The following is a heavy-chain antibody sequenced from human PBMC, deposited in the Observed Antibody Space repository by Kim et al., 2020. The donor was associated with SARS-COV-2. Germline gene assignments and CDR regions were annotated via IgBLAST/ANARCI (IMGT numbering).Heavy chain of an antibody. CDR1: GFTFGSYD. CDR3: AKGAWLDY. V-gene: IGHV3-23*01. Sequence: GGSLRLSCAASGFTFGSYDMSWVRQAPGKGLEWVSAIKGKDDSTYYAESVKGRFTISRDSAKNTLYLQMNSLRAEDTAMYYCAKGAWLDYWGQGTLVTVS. CDR2: IKGKDDST. D-gene: IGHD5-12*01. J-gene: IGHJ4*02.